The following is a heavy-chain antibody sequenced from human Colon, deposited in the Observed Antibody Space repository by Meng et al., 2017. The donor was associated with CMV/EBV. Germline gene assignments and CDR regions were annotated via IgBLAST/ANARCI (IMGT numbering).Heavy chain of an antibody. CDR1: GFSFITDKAG. Sequence: QITLKDPGPTLVKPTQTLTLTCTFSGFSFITDKAGVGWIRHPPGKALEWLGFIYWDDDTRYSPSLKTRLTITRDTSKNQVILTMTNMDPADTATYYCVRRSYSGQDDYWGQGALVTVPS. D-gene: IGHD5-12*01. J-gene: IGHJ4*02. V-gene: IGHV2-5*02. CDR3: VRRSYSGQDDY. CDR2: IYWDDDT.